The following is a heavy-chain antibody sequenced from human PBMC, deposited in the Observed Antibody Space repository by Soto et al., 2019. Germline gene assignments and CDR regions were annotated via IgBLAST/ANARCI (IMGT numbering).Heavy chain of an antibody. CDR2: VYKTGST. V-gene: IGHV4-59*01. CDR3: ARDLWGYCGTDCYPLDV. D-gene: IGHD2-21*02. CDR1: GGSISGYY. Sequence: SETLSLTCTVSGGSISGYYWSWIRQPPGKGLEWIGYVYKTGSTVYNPSIKRRVTKSVDTSKNQFSLKLNFVTAADTAVYYCARDLWGYCGTDCYPLDVWGQGTTVTVS. J-gene: IGHJ6*02.